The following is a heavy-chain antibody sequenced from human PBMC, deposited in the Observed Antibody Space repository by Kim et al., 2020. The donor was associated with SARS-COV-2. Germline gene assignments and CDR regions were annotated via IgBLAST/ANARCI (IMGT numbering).Heavy chain of an antibody. D-gene: IGHD1-7*01. Sequence: SGPTLVKPTQTLTLTCSFSGFSLTNAGLGVAWIRQPPGKALEWLALIYWDDDESFTPSLKTRLTITKDTSENQVVLTVANVDPVDTATYYCARTIRGIFDYWGQGALVTVSS. V-gene: IGHV2-5*02. CDR1: GFSLTNAGLG. CDR3: ARTIRGIFDY. J-gene: IGHJ4*02. CDR2: IYWDDDE.